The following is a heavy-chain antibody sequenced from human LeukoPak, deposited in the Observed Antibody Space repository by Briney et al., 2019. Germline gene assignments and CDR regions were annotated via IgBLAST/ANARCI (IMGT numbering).Heavy chain of an antibody. CDR3: ARGGTVTTSAYYYGMDV. Sequence: ASVKVSCKASGYTFTGYYMHWVRQAPGQGLEWMGWINPNSGDTNYAQKFQGWVTMTRDTSISTAYMELSRLRSDDTAVYYCARGGTVTTSAYYYGMDVWGQGTTVTVSS. V-gene: IGHV1-2*04. CDR1: GYTFTGYY. D-gene: IGHD4-17*01. CDR2: INPNSGDT. J-gene: IGHJ6*02.